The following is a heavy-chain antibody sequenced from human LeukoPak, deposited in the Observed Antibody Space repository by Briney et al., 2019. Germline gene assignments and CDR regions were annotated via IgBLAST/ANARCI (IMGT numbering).Heavy chain of an antibody. J-gene: IGHJ3*02. CDR3: ARYCSGGSCYNHDAFDI. CDR2: IYHSGST. Sequence: PSETLSLTCTVSGYSISSGYYWGWIRQPPGKGLEWIGSIYHSGSTYYNPSLKSRVTISVDTSKNQFSLKLCSVTAADTAVYYCARYCSGGSCYNHDAFDIWGQGTMVTVSS. D-gene: IGHD2-15*01. V-gene: IGHV4-38-2*02. CDR1: GYSISSGYY.